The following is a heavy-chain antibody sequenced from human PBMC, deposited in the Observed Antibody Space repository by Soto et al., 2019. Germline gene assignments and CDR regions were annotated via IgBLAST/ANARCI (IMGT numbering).Heavy chain of an antibody. CDR3: ARGSEGSGSYFQSYFDF. J-gene: IGHJ4*02. D-gene: IGHD3-10*01. CDR1: GGSISSTGYY. V-gene: IGHV4-31*03. Sequence: QVQLQESGPGLVAPSQTLSLTCSVSGGSISSTGYYWSWIRQSPGKVLELIGSIYYTGSTKYNPSLKSRLRISIDTSKNRFAVRLSALSAADMALYFCARGSEGSGSYFQSYFDFWGQGTLVTVSS. CDR2: IYYTGST.